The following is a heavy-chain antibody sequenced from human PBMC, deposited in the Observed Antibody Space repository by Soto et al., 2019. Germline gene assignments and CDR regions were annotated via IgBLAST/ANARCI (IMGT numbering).Heavy chain of an antibody. V-gene: IGHV4-30-2*01. CDR2: IFPSGTT. J-gene: IGHJ4*02. CDR1: GGSLTSGTYS. CDR3: ARGREFDS. Sequence: QLQLRESGSRLVKPSQTLSLTCAVSGGSLTSGTYSWNWIRQPPGKGLEWIGYIFPSGTTYYNPSLKSGVSISIDVSKNQFSVNLRSLTAGDTAVYYCARGREFDSWGQGTLVTVSS.